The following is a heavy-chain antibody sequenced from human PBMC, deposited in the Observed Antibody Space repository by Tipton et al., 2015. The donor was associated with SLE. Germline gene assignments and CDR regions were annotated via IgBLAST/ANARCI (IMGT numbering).Heavy chain of an antibody. D-gene: IGHD1-26*01. CDR1: GFTFSSYG. Sequence: SLRLSCAASGFTFSSYGMNCVRQAPGKGLEWVGLTRHDGGNEWYADSVKGRFTISRDNSKDTLYLQMNSLRAEDTAVYYCAKGPYSGRYFDYWGQGTLVTVSS. CDR2: TRHDGGNE. V-gene: IGHV3-30*02. CDR3: AKGPYSGRYFDY. J-gene: IGHJ4*02.